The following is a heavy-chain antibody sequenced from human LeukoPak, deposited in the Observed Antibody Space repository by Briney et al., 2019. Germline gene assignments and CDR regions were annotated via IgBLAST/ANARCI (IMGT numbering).Heavy chain of an antibody. D-gene: IGHD6-13*01. V-gene: IGHV4-39*01. CDR3: ARRDGSSWPKINFDY. J-gene: IGHJ4*02. CDR1: GGSISSSTYY. Sequence: PSETLSLTCTVSGGSISSSTYYWGWIRQPPGKGLEWIGSIYYSGSTYYNPSLKSRVTISVDTSKNQFSLKLSSVTAADTAVYYCARRDGSSWPKINFDYWGQEILVTVSS. CDR2: IYYSGST.